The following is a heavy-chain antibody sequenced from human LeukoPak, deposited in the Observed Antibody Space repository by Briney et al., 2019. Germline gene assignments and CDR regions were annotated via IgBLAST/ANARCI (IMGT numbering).Heavy chain of an antibody. CDR1: GGSITSNNW. CDR2: IYHTGNS. D-gene: IGHD6-6*01. V-gene: IGHV4/OR15-8*03. J-gene: IGHJ4*02. CDR3: ARDVGARLPGY. Sequence: SETLSLTCAVFGGSITSNNWWSWVCQSPGKGLEWIGEIYHTGNSNYNPSLKSRVIISVDKSKNEFSMKLTSVTAEDTAFYYCARDVGARLPGYWGQGILVTVSS.